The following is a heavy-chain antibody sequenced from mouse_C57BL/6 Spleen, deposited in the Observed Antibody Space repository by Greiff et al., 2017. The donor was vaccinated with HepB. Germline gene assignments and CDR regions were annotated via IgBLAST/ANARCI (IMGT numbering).Heavy chain of an antibody. V-gene: IGHV5-9-1*02. CDR1: GFTFSSYA. D-gene: IGHD2-2*01. CDR2: ISSGGDYI. J-gene: IGHJ4*01. CDR3: TRAAMVTMNAMDY. Sequence: EVQVVESGEGLVKPGGSLKLSCAASGFTFSSYAMSWVRQTPEKRLEWVAYISSGGDYIYYADTVKGRFTISRDNARNTLYLQMSSLKSEDTAMYYCTRAAMVTMNAMDYWGQGTSVTVSS.